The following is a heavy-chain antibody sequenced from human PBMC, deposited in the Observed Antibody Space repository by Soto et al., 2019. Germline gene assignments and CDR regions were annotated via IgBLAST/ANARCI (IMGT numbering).Heavy chain of an antibody. D-gene: IGHD4-17*01. CDR2: INPSGGST. CDR3: ARDPHYGDYVRHAYFDY. J-gene: IGHJ4*02. Sequence: QVQLVQSGAEVKKPGASVKVSCKASGYTFTSYYMHWVRQAPGQGLEWMGIINPSGGSTSYAQKFQGRVTMTRDTSTSTVYMELSSLRSEDTAVYYCARDPHYGDYVRHAYFDYWGQGTLVTVSS. CDR1: GYTFTSYY. V-gene: IGHV1-46*03.